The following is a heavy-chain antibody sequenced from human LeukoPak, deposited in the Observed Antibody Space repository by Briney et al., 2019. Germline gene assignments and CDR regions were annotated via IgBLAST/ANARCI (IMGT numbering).Heavy chain of an antibody. D-gene: IGHD1-1*01. CDR1: GYTLTELS. V-gene: IGHV1-24*01. CDR3: ASAPRYAYSFDC. CDR2: FDPEGGET. Sequence: ASVKVSCKVSGYTLTELSMHWVRQAPGKGLEWMGGFDPEGGETIYAQKFQGRVTMTGDTSTDTAYMELSRLRSEDPAVSHRASAPRYAYSFDCWGQGTLVTVSA. J-gene: IGHJ4*02.